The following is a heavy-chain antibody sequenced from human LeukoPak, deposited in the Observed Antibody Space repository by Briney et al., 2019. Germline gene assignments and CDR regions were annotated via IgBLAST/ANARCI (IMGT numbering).Heavy chain of an antibody. CDR1: RGSIGNYY. CDR2: IYFDGRT. Sequence: SETLSLTCTVSRGSIGNYYWSWIRLPPGKGLEWIRFIYFDGRTSYNPSLKSRVTISLHTSRNQLSLKLTSVTAADTAVYYCARCGDSYDTGYYFDYWGQGALVTVSS. J-gene: IGHJ4*02. CDR3: ARCGDSYDTGYYFDY. D-gene: IGHD5-18*01. V-gene: IGHV4-59*13.